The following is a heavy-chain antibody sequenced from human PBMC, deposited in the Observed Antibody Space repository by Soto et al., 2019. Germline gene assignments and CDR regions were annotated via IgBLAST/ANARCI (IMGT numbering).Heavy chain of an antibody. CDR1: GYTFTRYG. V-gene: IGHV1-18*01. Sequence: QLQLVQSGAEVKKPGASVKVSCKASGYTFTRYGIGWVRQAPGQGLEWMGWISGYNGDTKYAQILQGRVTMTTDTSTSTANMELRSLRSDDTAIYYCARQVVPTAIEYYYGMDVWGQGTTVTVSS. J-gene: IGHJ6*02. D-gene: IGHD2-2*01. CDR3: ARQVVPTAIEYYYGMDV. CDR2: ISGYNGDT.